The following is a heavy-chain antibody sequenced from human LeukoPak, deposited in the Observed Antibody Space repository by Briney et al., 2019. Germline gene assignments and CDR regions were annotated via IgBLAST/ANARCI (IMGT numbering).Heavy chain of an antibody. D-gene: IGHD6-19*01. CDR1: GFTLSNFW. CDR2: IKHDGAET. V-gene: IGHV3-7*04. J-gene: IGHJ4*02. Sequence: GGSLRLSCAASGFTLSNFWMTWVRQAPGKGLEWVANIKHDGAETKYVDSVKGRFTISRDNAKNSLYLQMNSLRAEDTAVYFCARGRYSSGWYHDFWGQGALVTVSS. CDR3: ARGRYSSGWYHDF.